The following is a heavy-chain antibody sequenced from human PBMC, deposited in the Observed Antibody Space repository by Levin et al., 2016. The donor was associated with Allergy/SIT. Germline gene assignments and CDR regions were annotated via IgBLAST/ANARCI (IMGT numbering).Heavy chain of an antibody. J-gene: IGHJ4*02. CDR2: INHSGST. V-gene: IGHV4-34*01. D-gene: IGHD3-16*02. CDR3: ASRGSDVWGNYRETYFDY. Sequence: SQILSLTCAVYGGSFSGSYWSWIRQPPGKGLEWIGEINHSGSTNYNPSLKSRVTISVDTSKYQFSLKLSSVTAADTAVYYCASRGSDVWGNYRETYFDYWGQGPLVTVSS. CDR1: GGSFSGSY.